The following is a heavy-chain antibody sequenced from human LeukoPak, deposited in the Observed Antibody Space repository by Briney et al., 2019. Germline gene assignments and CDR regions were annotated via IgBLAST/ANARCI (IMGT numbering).Heavy chain of an antibody. Sequence: SETLSLTCTVSGGSISSGSYYWSWIRQPAGKGLEWIGRIYTSGSTNYNPSLKSRVTISVDTSKNQLSLKLSSVTAADTAVYYCARELVGASAIDAFDIWGQGTMVTVSS. J-gene: IGHJ3*02. CDR3: ARELVGASAIDAFDI. V-gene: IGHV4-61*02. CDR2: IYTSGST. D-gene: IGHD1-26*01. CDR1: GGSISSGSYY.